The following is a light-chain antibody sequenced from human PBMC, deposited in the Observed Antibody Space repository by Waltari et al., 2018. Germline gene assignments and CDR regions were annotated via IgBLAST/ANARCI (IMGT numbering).Light chain of an antibody. CDR3: ASYTSANTVL. CDR2: DVS. V-gene: IGLV2-14*03. CDR1: RSYIGYYNF. Sequence: QSGLTQPASVSGSPGQSIPISCTGTRSYIGYYNFVSCYQQHPGKAPKLVIFDVSRWPSGVSHRFSGSKSGNTASLTISGLQAEDEAAYYCASYTSANTVLFGGGTKVTVL. J-gene: IGLJ2*01.